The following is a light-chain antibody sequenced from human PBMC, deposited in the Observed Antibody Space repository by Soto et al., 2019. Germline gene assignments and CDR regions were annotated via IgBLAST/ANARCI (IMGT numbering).Light chain of an antibody. J-gene: IGKJ1*01. V-gene: IGKV3-20*01. CDR2: GAS. CDR1: QSASSRY. CDR3: LQYGSLPWT. Sequence: EIVLTQSPGTLSLSPGERATLSCRAGQSASSRYLAWYQLKPGQAPRVLIYGASSRATGIPDRFSGSGSGTDFTLIISRLEPEDFAVYYCLQYGSLPWTFGQGTKVEIK.